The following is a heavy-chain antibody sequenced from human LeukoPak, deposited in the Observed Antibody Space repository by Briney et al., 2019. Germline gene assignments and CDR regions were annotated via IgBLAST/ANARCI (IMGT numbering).Heavy chain of an antibody. CDR2: INVDNGNA. CDR3: GRLSSRNYGMDV. V-gene: IGHV1-18*04. CDR1: GYTFSNYG. D-gene: IGHD2-2*01. Sequence: GASVKVSCKASGYTFSNYGISWVRQAPGQGLEWMGWINVDNGNADYAHKVQGRVTMTTDTSTGTAYMELTSLRSDDTAVYYCGRLSSRNYGMDVWGQGTTVTVSS. J-gene: IGHJ6*02.